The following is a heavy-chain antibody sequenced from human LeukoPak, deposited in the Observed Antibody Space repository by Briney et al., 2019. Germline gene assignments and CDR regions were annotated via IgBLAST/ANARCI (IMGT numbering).Heavy chain of an antibody. CDR3: ARDPLGDSTYYFDY. J-gene: IGHJ4*02. D-gene: IGHD2-21*01. V-gene: IGHV3-23*01. CDR2: ISGSGGST. Sequence: PGGSLRLSCAASGFTFSSYAMSWVRQAPGKGLEWVSAISGSGGSTYYADSVKGRFTISRDSSKNTLYLQMNSLRAEDTAVYYCARDPLGDSTYYFDYWGQGTLVTVSS. CDR1: GFTFSSYA.